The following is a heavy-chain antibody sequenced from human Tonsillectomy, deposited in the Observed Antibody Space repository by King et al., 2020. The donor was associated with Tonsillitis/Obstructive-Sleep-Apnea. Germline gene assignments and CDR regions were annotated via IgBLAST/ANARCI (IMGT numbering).Heavy chain of an antibody. CDR1: GFTFSSYA. CDR2: ISYDGGNK. V-gene: IGHV3-30*04. J-gene: IGHJ6*03. D-gene: IGHD2-2*02. Sequence: VQLVESGGGVVQPGRSLRLSCAASGFTFSSYAMHWVRQAPGKGLEWVAVISYDGGNKYYADSVKGRFTISRDNSKNTLYLQMNSLRTEDTAVYYCARGKGCSSTRFYTLYYYYYYNDVWGKGTTVTVSS. CDR3: ARGKGCSSTRFYTLYYYYYYNDV.